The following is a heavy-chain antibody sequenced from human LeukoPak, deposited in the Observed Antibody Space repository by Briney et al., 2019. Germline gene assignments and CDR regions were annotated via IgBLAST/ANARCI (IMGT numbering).Heavy chain of an antibody. D-gene: IGHD1-26*01. CDR2: INHSGST. J-gene: IGHJ3*02. Sequence: KTSETLSLTCAVYGGSFSGYYWSWIRQPPGKGLEWIGEINHSGSTNYNPSLKSRVTISVDTSKNQFSLKLSSVTAADTAVYYCARGPSFSIVGATKHAAFDIWGQGTMVTVSS. CDR3: ARGPSFSIVGATKHAAFDI. V-gene: IGHV4-34*01. CDR1: GGSFSGYY.